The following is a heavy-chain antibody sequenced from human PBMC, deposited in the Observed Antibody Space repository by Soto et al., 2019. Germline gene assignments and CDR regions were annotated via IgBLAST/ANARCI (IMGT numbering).Heavy chain of an antibody. Sequence: GASVKVSCKASGYTFTSYAMHWVRQAPGQRLEWMGWINAGNGNTKYSQKFQGRVTITRDTSASTAYMELSSLRSEDTAVYYCARESVYRSGGSCKHYDYCGQVTLATVSS. CDR3: ARESVYRSGGSCKHYDY. D-gene: IGHD2-15*01. CDR1: GYTFTSYA. J-gene: IGHJ4*02. CDR2: INAGNGNT. V-gene: IGHV1-3*01.